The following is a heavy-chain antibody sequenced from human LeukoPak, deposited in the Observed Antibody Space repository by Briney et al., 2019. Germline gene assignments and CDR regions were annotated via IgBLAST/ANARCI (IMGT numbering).Heavy chain of an antibody. D-gene: IGHD2-15*01. Sequence: SETLSLTCAVYGGSFSGYYWSWIRQPPGKGLEWIGEINHSGSTNYNPSLKSRVTISVDTSKNQSSLKLSSVTAADTAVYYCARGRGPPRYCSGGSCHNWFDPWGQGTLVTVSS. CDR1: GGSFSGYY. J-gene: IGHJ5*02. CDR3: ARGRGPPRYCSGGSCHNWFDP. CDR2: INHSGST. V-gene: IGHV4-34*01.